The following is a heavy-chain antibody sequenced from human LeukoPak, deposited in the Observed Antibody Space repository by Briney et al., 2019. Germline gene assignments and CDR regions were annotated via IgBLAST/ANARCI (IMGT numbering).Heavy chain of an antibody. V-gene: IGHV4-61*02. CDR3: AGNYYGSGSYYSEDRY. CDR1: GFSISSGSYY. D-gene: IGHD3-10*01. CDR2: IYTSGST. J-gene: IGHJ4*02. Sequence: SETLSLTCTVSGFSISSGSYYWSWIRQPAGKGLEWIVRIYTSGSTNYNPSLKSLVTISVDTSKNQFSLKLSSVTAADTAVYYCAGNYYGSGSYYSEDRYWGQGTLVTVSS.